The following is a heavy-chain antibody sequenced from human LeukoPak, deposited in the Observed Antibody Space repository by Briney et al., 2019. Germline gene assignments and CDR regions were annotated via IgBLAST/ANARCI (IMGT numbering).Heavy chain of an antibody. CDR2: IKQDGSEK. CDR1: GFTFSSYW. V-gene: IGHV3-7*03. CDR3: AKVDYRFRFDP. J-gene: IGHJ5*02. D-gene: IGHD5-12*01. Sequence: SGGSLRLSCAASGFTFSSYWMSWVRQAPGKGLEWVANIKQDGSEKYYVDSVKGRFPISRDNAKNSLYLQMNSLRAEDTALYYCAKVDYRFRFDPWGQGTLVTVSS.